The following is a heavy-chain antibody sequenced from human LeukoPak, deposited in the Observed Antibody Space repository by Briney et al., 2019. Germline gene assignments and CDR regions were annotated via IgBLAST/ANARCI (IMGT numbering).Heavy chain of an antibody. CDR3: ARDHYYDSSGYLSTSDAFDI. CDR2: IIPILGIA. CDR1: GGTFSSYA. D-gene: IGHD3-22*01. Sequence: SVKVSCKASGGTFSSYAISWVRQAPGQGLERMGRIIPILGIANYAQKFQGRVTITADKSTSTAYMELSSLRSEDTAVYYCARDHYYDSSGYLSTSDAFDIWGQGTMVTVSS. V-gene: IGHV1-69*04. J-gene: IGHJ3*02.